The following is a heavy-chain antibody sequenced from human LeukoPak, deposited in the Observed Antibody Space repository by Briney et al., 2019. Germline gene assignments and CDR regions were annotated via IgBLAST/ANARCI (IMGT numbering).Heavy chain of an antibody. J-gene: IGHJ4*02. D-gene: IGHD3-10*01. V-gene: IGHV4-4*02. Sequence: SGTLSLTCPGAGGAISSCKWRSWVRQPPGKGLEWIGEIYHSGSTNYNSSLKSRVTISVDKSKNQFSLHLSSVTAADTAMYYCARHYYASGSAPLDYWDQGTLVTVSS. CDR1: GGAISSCKW. CDR3: ARHYYASGSAPLDY. CDR2: IYHSGST.